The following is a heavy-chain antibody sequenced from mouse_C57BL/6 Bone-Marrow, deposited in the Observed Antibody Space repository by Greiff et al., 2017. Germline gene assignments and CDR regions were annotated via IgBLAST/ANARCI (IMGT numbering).Heavy chain of an antibody. CDR3: AKDLLWLRRDY. Sequence: VQLQQPGAELVRPGTSVKLSCKASGYTFTSYWMHWVKQRPGQGLEWIGVIDPSASYTNYNQKFKGKATLTVDTSSSTAYMQLSSLTSEDSAVYYCAKDLLWLRRDYWGQGTTLTVSS. D-gene: IGHD2-2*01. CDR1: GYTFTSYW. CDR2: IDPSASYT. V-gene: IGHV1-59*01. J-gene: IGHJ2*01.